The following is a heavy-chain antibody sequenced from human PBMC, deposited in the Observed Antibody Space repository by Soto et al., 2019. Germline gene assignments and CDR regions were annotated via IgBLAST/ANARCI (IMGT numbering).Heavy chain of an antibody. V-gene: IGHV4-34*01. D-gene: IGHD3-10*01. CDR2: INDSGNI. Sequence: QVQLQQWGAGLLKPSETLSLTCAVYGGSFSGYQWSWIRQTPGKGLEWIGEINDSGNINYNPSLKSRVTILVDTAKKQISLKLSSVTAADTAVYYCARGLIVWFGELSRRGGYYYYTDVWGKGTTVTVSS. J-gene: IGHJ6*03. CDR1: GGSFSGYQ. CDR3: ARGLIVWFGELSRRGGYYYYTDV.